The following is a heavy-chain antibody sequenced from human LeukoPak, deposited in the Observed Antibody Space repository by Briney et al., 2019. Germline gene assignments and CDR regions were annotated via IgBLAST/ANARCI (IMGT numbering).Heavy chain of an antibody. CDR2: IKSDGKT. CDR3: ARAPSEIGGYYPEYFRH. J-gene: IGHJ1*01. D-gene: IGHD3-22*01. V-gene: IGHV3-74*01. Sequence: GGSLGLSCAASGFTFSSYWMHWVRQAPGKGLVWVSRIKSDGKTNYADSVKGRFTISRDNAKNTVSLQMNSLRAEDTGVYYCARAPSEIGGYYPEYFRHWGQGTLVTVSS. CDR1: GFTFSSYW.